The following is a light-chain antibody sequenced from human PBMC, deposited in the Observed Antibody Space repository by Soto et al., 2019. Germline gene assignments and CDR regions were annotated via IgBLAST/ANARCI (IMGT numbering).Light chain of an antibody. CDR2: DAS. CDR3: QQYDNLPS. CDR1: QYISNY. V-gene: IGKV1-33*01. J-gene: IGKJ4*01. Sequence: DIQMTQSPSSLSAAVGDRVTITCQASQYISNYLNWYQQKPGKAPKLLIYDASNLETGVPSRFSGSGSGTDLTFTISILQPEDIATYYCQQYDNLPSFGGGTKVEIK.